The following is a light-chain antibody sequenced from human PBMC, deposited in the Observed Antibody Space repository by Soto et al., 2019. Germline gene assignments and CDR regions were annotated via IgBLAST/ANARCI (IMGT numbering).Light chain of an antibody. V-gene: IGKV1-5*03. Sequence: DIQMTQSPSTLSASVGDRITITCRASQNIKTWLAWYQQIPGKAPKLLIYAGSTLQRGVPSRFSGSGSGTDFTLTISSLPPDDFATFYCQQYKTYSRTFGQGTTVEVK. J-gene: IGKJ1*01. CDR1: QNIKTW. CDR3: QQYKTYSRT. CDR2: AGS.